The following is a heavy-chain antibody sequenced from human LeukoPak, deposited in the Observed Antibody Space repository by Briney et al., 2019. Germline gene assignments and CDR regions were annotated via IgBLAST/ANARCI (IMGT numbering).Heavy chain of an antibody. Sequence: GGSLRLSCAASGFTFSSYWMTWVRQAPGMGLEWVANIKQDGSEKYYVDSVKGRFTISRDNSMDRLYLQMSRLRDEDTAVYYCAKDSGSYSDDYWGQGTLVIVSS. J-gene: IGHJ4*02. CDR2: IKQDGSEK. CDR1: GFTFSSYW. CDR3: AKDSGSYSDDY. D-gene: IGHD1-26*01. V-gene: IGHV3-7*03.